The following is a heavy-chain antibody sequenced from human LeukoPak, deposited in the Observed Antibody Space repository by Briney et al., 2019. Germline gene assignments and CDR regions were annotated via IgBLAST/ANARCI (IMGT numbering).Heavy chain of an antibody. D-gene: IGHD4-23*01. CDR3: TPGASVVTPDY. CDR2: IWYDGSNK. Sequence: GGSLRLSCAASGFTFSSYGMHWVRQAPGKGLEWVAVIWYDGSNKYYADSVKGRFTISRDNSKNTLYLQMNSLKTEDTAVYYCTPGASVVTPDYWGQGTLVTVSS. CDR1: GFTFSSYG. J-gene: IGHJ4*02. V-gene: IGHV3-33*01.